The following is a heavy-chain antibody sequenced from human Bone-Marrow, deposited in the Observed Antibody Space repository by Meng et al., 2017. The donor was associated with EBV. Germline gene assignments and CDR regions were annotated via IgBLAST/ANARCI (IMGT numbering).Heavy chain of an antibody. V-gene: IGHV1-69*13. CDR3: ASESRRGFTPDY. CDR1: GGTFSIDA. D-gene: IGHD3-10*01. J-gene: IGHJ4*02. CDR2: FIPVSGAP. Sequence: QGQVVQSGAEVKKPGYSKRVSCKRSGGTFSIDAVSWVRQAPGQGLEWMGGFIPVSGAPHYARKFQDRVTITADESTSTHYMDLNNLKSEDTAMYYCASESRRGFTPDYWGQGTLVTVSS.